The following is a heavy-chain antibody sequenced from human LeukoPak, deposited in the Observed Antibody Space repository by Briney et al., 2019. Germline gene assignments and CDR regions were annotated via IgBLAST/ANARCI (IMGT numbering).Heavy chain of an antibody. CDR2: IDPSDSYT. CDR3: ARFPSMAAVAGDYFDY. CDR1: GYSFTSYW. Sequence: GESLKISCKGSGYSFTSYWISWVRQMPGKGLEWMGRIDPSDSYTNYSPSFQGHVTISADKSISTAYLQWSSLKASDTAMYYCARFPSMAAVAGDYFDYWGQGTLVTVSS. V-gene: IGHV5-10-1*01. J-gene: IGHJ4*02. D-gene: IGHD6-19*01.